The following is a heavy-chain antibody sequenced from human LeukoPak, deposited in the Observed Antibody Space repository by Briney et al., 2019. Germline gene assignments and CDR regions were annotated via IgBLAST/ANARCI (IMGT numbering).Heavy chain of an antibody. D-gene: IGHD6-13*01. Sequence: GGSLRLSCAASGFTFSSYGMHWVRQAPGKGLEWVANIKQDGSEKYYVDSVKGRFTISRDNAKNSLYLQMNSLRAEDTAVYYCARVWQQLVPGYWGQGTLVTVSS. CDR3: ARVWQQLVPGY. CDR2: IKQDGSEK. V-gene: IGHV3-7*01. CDR1: GFTFSSYG. J-gene: IGHJ4*02.